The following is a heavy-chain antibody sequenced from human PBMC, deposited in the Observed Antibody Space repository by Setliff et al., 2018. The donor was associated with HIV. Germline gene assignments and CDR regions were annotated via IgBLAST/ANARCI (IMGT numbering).Heavy chain of an antibody. CDR1: GGSISTSNYY. D-gene: IGHD2-21*02. Sequence: KSSETLSLTCTVSGGSISTSNYYWGWVRQPPGKGLEWVGNVDYTGSTYYNPSLKSRVTISVDASKNQFSLRLNSVTAADTAGYYCARQGNIVVVTSFDYCGQGTLVTVSS. J-gene: IGHJ4*02. V-gene: IGHV4-39*07. CDR2: VDYTGST. CDR3: ARQGNIVVVTSFDY.